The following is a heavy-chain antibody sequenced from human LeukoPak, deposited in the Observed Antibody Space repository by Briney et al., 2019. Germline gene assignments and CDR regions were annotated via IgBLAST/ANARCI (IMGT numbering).Heavy chain of an antibody. D-gene: IGHD4-17*01. J-gene: IGHJ6*03. Sequence: GGSLRLSCAASGFTFSGSAMHWVRQASGKGLEWVGRIRSKANNFATTYTASVKGRFTISRDDSKNTAYLQMNSLKTEDTAVYYCEAVTTRFYYYYMDVWGKGTTVTVSS. CDR3: EAVTTRFYYYYMDV. CDR2: IRSKANNFAT. V-gene: IGHV3-73*01. CDR1: GFTFSGSA.